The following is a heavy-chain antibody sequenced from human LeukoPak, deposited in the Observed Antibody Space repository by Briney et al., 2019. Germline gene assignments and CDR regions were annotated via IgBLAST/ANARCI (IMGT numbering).Heavy chain of an antibody. Sequence: GGSLRLSCAASGFTFSGSAMHWVRQASGKGLGWVGRIRSKANSYATAYAASVKGRFTISRDDSKNTAYLQMNSLKTEDTAVYYCTRGSGYSSGWYDYYYMDVWGKGTTVTVSS. J-gene: IGHJ6*03. CDR1: GFTFSGSA. V-gene: IGHV3-73*01. CDR2: IRSKANSYAT. D-gene: IGHD6-19*01. CDR3: TRGSGYSSGWYDYYYMDV.